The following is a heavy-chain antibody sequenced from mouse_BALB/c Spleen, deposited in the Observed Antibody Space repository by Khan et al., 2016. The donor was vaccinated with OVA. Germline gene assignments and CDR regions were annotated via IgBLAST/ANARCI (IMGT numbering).Heavy chain of an antibody. CDR1: GYTFTSYY. V-gene: IGHV1S81*02. CDR3: TRSGNGTFAY. J-gene: IGHJ3*01. Sequence: QVQLQQSGAELVKPGASVRLSCKASGYTFTSYYLYWVKQRPGQGLEWIGDINPSNGGTNFNEKFKSKATLTVDKSSSTAYMQLSSLTSEDSAVYYWTRSGNGTFAYWGQGTLVTVSA. D-gene: IGHD2-1*01. CDR2: INPSNGGT.